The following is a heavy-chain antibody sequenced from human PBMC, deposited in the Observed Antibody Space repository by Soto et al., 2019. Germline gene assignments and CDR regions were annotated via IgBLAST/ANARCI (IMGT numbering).Heavy chain of an antibody. CDR1: GFTFSSYA. J-gene: IGHJ2*01. D-gene: IGHD3-16*01. V-gene: IGHV3-23*01. Sequence: PGGSLRLSCAASGFTFSSYAMSWVRQAPGKGLEWVSAISGSGGSTYYADSVKGRFTISRDNSKNTLYLQMNSLRAEDTAVYYCATDSLGEPRAYWYLDLWGRGTLVTVYS. CDR2: ISGSGGST. CDR3: ATDSLGEPRAYWYLDL.